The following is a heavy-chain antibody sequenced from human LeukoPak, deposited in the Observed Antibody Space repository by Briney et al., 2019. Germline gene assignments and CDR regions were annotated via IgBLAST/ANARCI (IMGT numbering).Heavy chain of an antibody. CDR2: MSPHASYE. CDR3: ARDWIDRSLDY. J-gene: IGHJ4*02. D-gene: IGHD2-2*03. V-gene: IGHV3-33*01. CDR1: GFTFSDYG. Sequence: GGSLRLSCAASGFTFSDYGIHWVRQAPGKGLEWLAVMSPHASYEYYADSVRGRFTISRDDSKNTVYLQMNSLRAEDTAIYYCARDWIDRSLDYWGQGTLVIVPS.